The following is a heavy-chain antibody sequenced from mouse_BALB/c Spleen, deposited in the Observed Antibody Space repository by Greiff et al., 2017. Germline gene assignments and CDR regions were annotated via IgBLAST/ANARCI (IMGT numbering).Heavy chain of an antibody. V-gene: IGHV14-3*02. D-gene: IGHD4-1*01. CDR2: IDPANGNT. CDR1: GFNIKDTH. Sequence: VQLQQSGAELVKPGASVKLSRTASGFNIKDTHMHWVKQRPEQGLEWIGRIDPANGNTKYDPKFQGKATITAVTSPNTTYLPRSSLTSEDTAVYYCARTGTDYWGQGTTLTVSS. J-gene: IGHJ2*01. CDR3: ARTGTDY.